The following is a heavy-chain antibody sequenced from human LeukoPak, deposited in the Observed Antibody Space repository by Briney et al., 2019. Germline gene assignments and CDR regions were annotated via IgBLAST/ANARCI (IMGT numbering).Heavy chain of an antibody. V-gene: IGHV4-34*01. CDR2: INHSGST. J-gene: IGHJ4*02. CDR3: ARAGSLVMVIYDY. CDR1: GGSFSGYY. Sequence: SETLSLTCAVYGGSFSGYYWSWIRQPPGKGLEWIGEINHSGSTNYNPSLKSRVTISVDTSKNQFSLKLSSVTAADTAVYYCARAGSLVMVIYDYWGQGTLVTVSP. D-gene: IGHD3-22*01.